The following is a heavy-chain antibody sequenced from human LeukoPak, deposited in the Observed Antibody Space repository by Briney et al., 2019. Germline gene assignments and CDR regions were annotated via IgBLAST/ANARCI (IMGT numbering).Heavy chain of an antibody. CDR3: ARQSVAAGTQWFDP. CDR2: TYYGGST. D-gene: IGHD6-13*01. J-gene: IGHJ5*02. Sequence: GSLRLSCAASGFTFDDYGMTWIRQPPGKALEWIGYTYYGGSTHYNPSLESRVTISVDTSKNQFSLELTSVTAADTAVYYCARQSVAAGTQWFDPWGQGALVTVSS. CDR1: GFTFDDYG. V-gene: IGHV4-59*08.